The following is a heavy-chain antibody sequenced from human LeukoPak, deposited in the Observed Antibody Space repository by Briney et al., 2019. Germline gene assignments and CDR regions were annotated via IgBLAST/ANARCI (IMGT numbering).Heavy chain of an antibody. Sequence: GGSLRLSCVTSGFTFSQYWMHWVRQAPGKGLVWVSRINTDGSSTNYADSVKGRFTISRDNAKNTLYLQMNSLRAEDTAVYYCARDLGGNPGSYWGQGTLVTVSS. J-gene: IGHJ1*01. CDR1: GFTFSQYW. CDR3: ARDLGGNPGSY. V-gene: IGHV3-74*01. CDR2: INTDGSST. D-gene: IGHD4-23*01.